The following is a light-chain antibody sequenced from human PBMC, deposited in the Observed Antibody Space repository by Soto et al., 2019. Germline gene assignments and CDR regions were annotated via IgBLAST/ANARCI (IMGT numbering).Light chain of an antibody. CDR1: QNIDTY. Sequence: DMQMTQSPSSLSTSVGARVTITCRASQNIDTYLNWYQHTPGKAPKLLIYAASNLQSGVPSRFSGSGSGTDFTLTISSLQPEDFATYYCQQSYTSPWTFGQGTKVEIK. CDR3: QQSYTSPWT. V-gene: IGKV1-39*01. CDR2: AAS. J-gene: IGKJ1*01.